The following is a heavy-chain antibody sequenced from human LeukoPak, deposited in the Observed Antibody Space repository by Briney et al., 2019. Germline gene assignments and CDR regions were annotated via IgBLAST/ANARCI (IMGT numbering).Heavy chain of an antibody. D-gene: IGHD3-3*01. J-gene: IGHJ3*02. V-gene: IGHV3-64*02. Sequence: GGSLGLSCVASGFSFRNYAIHWVRQAPGKGLEYVSVISTDGRITYYADSVKGRFTISRDTSKNTLYLQLNSLRAEDTAIYYCAKHFLASYDFWSGHRAFDIWGQGTMVTVSS. CDR2: ISTDGRIT. CDR1: GFSFRNYA. CDR3: AKHFLASYDFWSGHRAFDI.